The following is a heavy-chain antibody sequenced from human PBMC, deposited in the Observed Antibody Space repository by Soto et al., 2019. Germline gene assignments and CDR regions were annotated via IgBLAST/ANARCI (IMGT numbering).Heavy chain of an antibody. CDR1: GFTFSSYA. CDR3: AKGPLAVAGRVRYYYGMDV. V-gene: IGHV3-23*01. Sequence: LRLSCAASGFTFSSYAMSWVRQAPGKGLEWVSAISGSGGSTYYADSVKGRFTISRDNSKNTLYLQMNSLRAEDTAVYYCAKGPLAVAGRVRYYYGMDVWGQGTTVTVS. J-gene: IGHJ6*02. CDR2: ISGSGGST. D-gene: IGHD6-19*01.